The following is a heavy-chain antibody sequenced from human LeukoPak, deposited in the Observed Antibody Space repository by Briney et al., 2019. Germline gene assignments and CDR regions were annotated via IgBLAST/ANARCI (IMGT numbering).Heavy chain of an antibody. V-gene: IGHV4-61*01. CDR1: GYSISSGYY. CDR3: ARVPEH. J-gene: IGHJ1*01. Sequence: SETLSLTCTVSGYSISSGYYWGWIRQPPGKGLEWIGYIYYSGSTNYNPSLKSRVTISVDTSKNQFSLKLSSVTAADTAVYYCARVPEHW. CDR2: IYYSGST.